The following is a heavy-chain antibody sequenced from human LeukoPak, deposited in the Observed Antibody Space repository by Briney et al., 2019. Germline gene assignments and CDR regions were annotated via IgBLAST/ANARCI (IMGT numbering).Heavy chain of an antibody. CDR1: GYTFTGYY. V-gene: IGHV1-2*02. CDR2: INPNSGGT. Sequence: ASVKVSCKASGYTFTGYYMHWVRQAPGQGLVWMGWINPNSGGTNYAQKFQGRVTMTRDTSISTAYMELSRLRSDDTAVYYCARTRGNNWKFVGRGSSAAFDIWGQGTMVTVSS. J-gene: IGHJ3*02. CDR3: ARTRGNNWKFVGRGSSAAFDI. D-gene: IGHD1-20*01.